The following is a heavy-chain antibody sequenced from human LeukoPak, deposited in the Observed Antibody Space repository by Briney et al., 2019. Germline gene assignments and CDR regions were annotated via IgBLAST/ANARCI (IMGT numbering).Heavy chain of an antibody. V-gene: IGHV3-30*02. CDR2: IQSDGSDQ. CDR1: GFTFSSYG. CDR3: AKDRGSSWSTFDY. D-gene: IGHD6-13*01. J-gene: IGHJ4*02. Sequence: GGSLRLSCAASGFTFSSYGMHWVRQAPGKGLEWVAFIQSDGSDQYYADSVKGRLSISRDNSKNTLYLQMNSLRTEDTAVYYCAKDRGSSWSTFDYWGQGTLVTVSS.